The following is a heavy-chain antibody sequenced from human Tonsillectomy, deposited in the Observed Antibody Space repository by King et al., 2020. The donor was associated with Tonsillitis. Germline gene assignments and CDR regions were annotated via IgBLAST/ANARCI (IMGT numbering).Heavy chain of an antibody. V-gene: IGHV3-21*03. D-gene: IGHD3-22*01. CDR1: GFTFSSYS. CDR3: ARNYYDSSGSHSLDY. CDR2: VTSSSSYI. Sequence: VQLVESGGGLVKPGGSLRLSCAASGFTFSSYSMNWVRQAPGKGLEWVSSVTSSSSYIFYADSVKGRFTISRENVKNSLYLQMNSLRAEDTAVYYCARNYYDSSGSHSLDYWGQGTLVTVSS. J-gene: IGHJ4*02.